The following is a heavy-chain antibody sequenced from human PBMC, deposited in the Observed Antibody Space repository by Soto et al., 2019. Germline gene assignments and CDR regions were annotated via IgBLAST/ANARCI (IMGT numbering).Heavy chain of an antibody. J-gene: IGHJ3*02. CDR3: AREAMATPGGDAFDI. CDR1: GCTFSSYT. V-gene: IGHV1-69*08. CDR2: IIPILGIA. Sequence: QVQLVQSGAEVKKPGSSVKVSCKASGCTFSSYTISWVRQAPGQGLEWMGRIIPILGIANYAQKFQGRVTITADKSTSTAYMELSSLRYEDTAVYYCAREAMATPGGDAFDIWGQGTMVTVSS. D-gene: IGHD5-12*01.